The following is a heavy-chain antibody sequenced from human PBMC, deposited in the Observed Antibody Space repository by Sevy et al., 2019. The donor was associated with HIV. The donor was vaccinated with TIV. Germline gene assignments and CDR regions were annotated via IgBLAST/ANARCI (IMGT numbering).Heavy chain of an antibody. CDR3: AGRMTTWDAFDI. CDR2: ISGYSNYI. D-gene: IGHD1-1*01. CDR1: GFTFDTYN. J-gene: IGHJ3*02. V-gene: IGHV3-21*01. Sequence: GGSLRLSCAASGFTFDTYNINWVRQAPGKGLEWVSFISGYSNYIYYGDSLKGRFTISRDNAKNSVYLQMNSLRAEDTAVYYCAGRMTTWDAFDIWGQGTMVTVSS.